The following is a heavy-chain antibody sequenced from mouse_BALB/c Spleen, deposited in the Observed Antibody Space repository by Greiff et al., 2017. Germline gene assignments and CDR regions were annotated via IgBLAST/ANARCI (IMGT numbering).Heavy chain of an antibody. D-gene: IGHD2-4*01. CDR1: GFNIKDTY. Sequence: VQLQQSGAELVKPGASVKLSCTASGFNIKDTYMHWVKQRPEQGLEWIGRIDPANGNTKYDPKFQGKATITADTSSNTAYLQLSSLTSEDTAVYYCAREGDYDEAWFAYWGQGTLVTVSA. J-gene: IGHJ3*01. CDR3: AREGDYDEAWFAY. CDR2: IDPANGNT. V-gene: IGHV14-3*02.